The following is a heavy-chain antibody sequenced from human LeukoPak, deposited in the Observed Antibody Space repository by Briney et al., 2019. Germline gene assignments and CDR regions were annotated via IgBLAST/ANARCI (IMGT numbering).Heavy chain of an antibody. CDR1: GYTFTTYG. D-gene: IGHD3-10*02. V-gene: IGHV1-69*13. CDR2: IIPIFGTA. Sequence: ASVKVSCKTSGYTFTTYGITWVRQAPGQGLEWMGGIIPIFGTANYAQKFQGRVTITADESTSTAYMELSSLRSEDTAVYYCARNRDYYVAGGAFDIWGQGTMVTVSS. CDR3: ARNRDYYVAGGAFDI. J-gene: IGHJ3*02.